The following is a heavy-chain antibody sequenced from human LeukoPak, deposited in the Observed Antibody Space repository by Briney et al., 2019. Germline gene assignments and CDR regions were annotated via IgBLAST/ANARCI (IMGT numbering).Heavy chain of an antibody. V-gene: IGHV3-23*01. CDR1: GFTFSSYA. D-gene: IGHD1-26*01. Sequence: PGGSLRLSCAASGFTFSSYAMSWVRQAPGKGLEWVSAISGSGGSTYYADSVKGRFTISRDNSKNTLYLQMNSLRAEDTAVYYCAKDLGGSYGGNWFDPWGQGTLVAVSS. CDR2: ISGSGGST. CDR3: AKDLGGSYGGNWFDP. J-gene: IGHJ5*02.